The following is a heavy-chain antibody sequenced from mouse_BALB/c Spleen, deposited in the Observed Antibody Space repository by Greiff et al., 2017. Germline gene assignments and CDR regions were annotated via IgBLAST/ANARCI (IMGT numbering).Heavy chain of an antibody. CDR3: ARGDYGSSPYFDY. CDR2: ISSGGST. D-gene: IGHD1-1*01. J-gene: IGHJ2*01. Sequence: EVQLVESGGSLVKPGGSLKLSCAASGFTFSSYAMSWVRQTPEKRLEWVTSISSGGSTYYPDSVKGRFTISRDNARNILYLQMSSLRSEDTAMYYCARGDYGSSPYFDYWGQGTTLTVSS. CDR1: GFTFSSYA. V-gene: IGHV5-6-5*01.